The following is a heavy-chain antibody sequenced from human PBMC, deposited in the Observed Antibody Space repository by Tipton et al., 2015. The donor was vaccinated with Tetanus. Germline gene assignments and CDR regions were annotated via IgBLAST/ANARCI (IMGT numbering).Heavy chain of an antibody. CDR1: GVSISTSDW. D-gene: IGHD2-2*01. J-gene: IGHJ4*02. CDR2: IFHDGTT. Sequence: TLSLTCAVSGVSISTSDWWSWVRQPPGKGLEWIGEIFHDGTTNYNPSLKSRVTISVDKSKSQFSLKWTSVTAADTAGYYCASHLGSCTSASCQPFAYWGQGTLVTVSS. CDR3: ASHLGSCTSASCQPFAY. V-gene: IGHV4-4*02.